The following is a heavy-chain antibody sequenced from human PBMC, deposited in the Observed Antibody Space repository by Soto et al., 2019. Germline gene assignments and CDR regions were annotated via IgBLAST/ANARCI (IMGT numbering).Heavy chain of an antibody. V-gene: IGHV4-59*01. CDR3: ARGTQYGPGNWTPDY. Sequence: QVQLQESGPGLVKPSETLSLTCTVSGGSINNYYWTWIRQPPGKRLEWIGYSYYRGSPYYNPSLESRVTISVDTSQNQFSLKLNSVTAADTAVYYCARGTQYGPGNWTPDYWGQGTLVTVSS. CDR2: SYYRGSP. D-gene: IGHD3-10*01. J-gene: IGHJ4*02. CDR1: GGSINNYY.